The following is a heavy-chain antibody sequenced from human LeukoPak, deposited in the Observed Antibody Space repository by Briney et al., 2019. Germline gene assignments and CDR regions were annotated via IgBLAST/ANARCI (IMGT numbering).Heavy chain of an antibody. J-gene: IGHJ6*03. CDR1: GFTFSSYA. D-gene: IGHD6-13*01. CDR3: ARDLPGYSSSWYFGGHMDV. V-gene: IGHV3-21*01. CDR2: ISSSSSYI. Sequence: GGSLRLSCAASGFTFSSYAMNWVRQAPGKGLEWVSSISSSSSYIYYADSVKGRFTISRDNAKNSLYLQMNSLRAEDTAVYYCARDLPGYSSSWYFGGHMDVWGKGTTVTVSS.